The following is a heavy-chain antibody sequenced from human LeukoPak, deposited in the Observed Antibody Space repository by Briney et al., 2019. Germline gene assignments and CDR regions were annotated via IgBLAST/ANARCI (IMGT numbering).Heavy chain of an antibody. Sequence: PGGPLRLSCAASGFTFSSYEMNWVRQAPGKGLEWVSYISSSGSTIYYADSAKGRFTISRDNAKNSLYLQMNSLRVEDTAVYYCARRPSSSSWPGWGQGTLVTVSS. J-gene: IGHJ4*02. CDR1: GFTFSSYE. CDR2: ISSSGSTI. V-gene: IGHV3-48*03. D-gene: IGHD6-13*01. CDR3: ARRPSSSSWPG.